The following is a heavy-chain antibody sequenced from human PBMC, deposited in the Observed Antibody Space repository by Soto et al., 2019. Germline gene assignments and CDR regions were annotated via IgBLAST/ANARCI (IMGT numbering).Heavy chain of an antibody. CDR2: SSYSGTT. D-gene: IGHD3-22*01. J-gene: IGHJ4*02. CDR1: GGSISRGGSY. CDR3: ARGGYYYYDASGYYRFFDS. V-gene: IGHV4-31*03. Sequence: SETLSLTCTVSGGSISRGGSYWSWIRQYPGKGLEWIGYSSYSGTTYYNPSLKSRVTISLDTSKNQFSLKLSSVTAADTAVYYCARGGYYYYDASGYYRFFDSWGQGTLVTVSS.